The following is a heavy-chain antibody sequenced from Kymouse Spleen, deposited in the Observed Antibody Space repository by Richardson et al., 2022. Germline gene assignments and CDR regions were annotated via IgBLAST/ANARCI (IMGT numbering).Heavy chain of an antibody. CDR3: AKDGYSYGRGLYNWFDP. CDR1: GFTFDDYA. D-gene: IGHD5-18,IGHD5-18*01. Sequence: EVQLVESGGGLVQPGRSLRLSCAASGFTFDDYAMHWVRQAPGKGLEWVSGISWNSGSIGYADSVKGRFTISRDNAKNSLYLQMNSLRAEDTALYYCAKDGYSYGRGLYNWFDPWGQGTLVTVSS. CDR2: ISWNSGSI. J-gene: IGHJ5*02. V-gene: IGHV3-9*01.